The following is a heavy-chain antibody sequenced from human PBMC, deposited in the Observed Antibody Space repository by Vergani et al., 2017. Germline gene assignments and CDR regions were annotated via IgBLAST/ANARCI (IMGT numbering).Heavy chain of an antibody. D-gene: IGHD2-15*01. Sequence: QVQLQESGPGLVKPSQTLSLTCTVSGGSISSGGYYWSWIRQHPGKGLEWIGSIYYSGSTYYNPSLKSRVTISVDTSKNQFSLKLSSVTAADTAVYYCARRWRSGGKWFDPWGQGTLVTVSS. CDR1: GGSISSGGYY. CDR3: ARRWRSGGKWFDP. J-gene: IGHJ5*02. V-gene: IGHV4-39*01. CDR2: IYYSGST.